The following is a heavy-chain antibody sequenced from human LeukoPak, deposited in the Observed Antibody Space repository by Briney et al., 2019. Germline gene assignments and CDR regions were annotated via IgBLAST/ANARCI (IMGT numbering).Heavy chain of an antibody. CDR3: AKDRVRMTASFDY. D-gene: IGHD2-21*02. CDR2: IRYDGSNK. J-gene: IGHJ4*02. CDR1: GFTFSTYG. V-gene: IGHV3-30*02. Sequence: GGSLRLSCAASGFTFSTYGMHWVRQAPGKGLEWVAFIRYDGSNKYYADSVKGRFTISRDNSKNTLYLQMNSLRAEDTAVYYCAKDRVRMTASFDYWGQGTLVTVSS.